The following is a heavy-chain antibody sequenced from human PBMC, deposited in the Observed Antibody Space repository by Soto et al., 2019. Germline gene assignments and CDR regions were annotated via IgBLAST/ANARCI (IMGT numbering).Heavy chain of an antibody. CDR3: ARVGIGPYYYYYYMDV. Sequence: ASVKVSCKASGYTFTSYDINWVRQATGQGLEWMGWMNPNSGNTGYAQKFQGRVTMTRNTSISTAYMELSSLRSEDTAVYYCARVGIGPYYYYYYMDVWGKGTTVTVSS. V-gene: IGHV1-8*01. D-gene: IGHD6-13*01. CDR2: MNPNSGNT. J-gene: IGHJ6*03. CDR1: GYTFTSYD.